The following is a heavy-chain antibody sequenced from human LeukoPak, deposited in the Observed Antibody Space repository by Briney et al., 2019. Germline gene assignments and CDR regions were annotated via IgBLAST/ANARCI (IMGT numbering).Heavy chain of an antibody. CDR2: IKQDGAEK. CDR1: GFTFSNYW. D-gene: IGHD3-22*01. Sequence: GGSLRLSCAASGFTFSNYWMNWVRQAPGKGLEWVATIKQDGAEKYYMDSVKGRFTISRDNAKNSLYLQMNSLRAEDTAVYYCASQIQNYESSGYYPNYFDYWGQGTLVTVSS. CDR3: ASQIQNYESSGYYPNYFDY. V-gene: IGHV3-7*01. J-gene: IGHJ4*02.